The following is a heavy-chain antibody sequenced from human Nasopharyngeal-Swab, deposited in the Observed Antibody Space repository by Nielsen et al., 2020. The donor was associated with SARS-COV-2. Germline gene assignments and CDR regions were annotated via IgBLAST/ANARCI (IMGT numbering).Heavy chain of an antibody. CDR3: ARHGLGYSLYYFDY. J-gene: IGHJ4*02. CDR2: IYPGDSDT. D-gene: IGHD3-22*01. CDR1: GYSFTSYC. V-gene: IGHV5-51*01. Sequence: GESLKISCQGSGYSFTSYCICWVRQMPGKGLEWMVIIYPGDSDTRSRPSFQGQVTISAHKSISTAYLQWSSLKASDTAMYYCARHGLGYSLYYFDYWGQGTLVTVSS.